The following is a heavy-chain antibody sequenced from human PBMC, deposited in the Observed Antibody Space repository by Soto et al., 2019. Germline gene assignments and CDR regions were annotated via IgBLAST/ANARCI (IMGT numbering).Heavy chain of an antibody. CDR1: GGSFSGYY. D-gene: IGHD2-15*01. Sequence: SETLSLTCAVYGGSFSGYYWSWIRQPPGKGLEWIGEINHSGRTNYNPSLKSRVTISVDTSKNQFSLKLSSVTAADTAVYYCARGPDCSGGSCHYGMDVWGQGTTVTVSS. J-gene: IGHJ6*02. CDR2: INHSGRT. V-gene: IGHV4-34*01. CDR3: ARGPDCSGGSCHYGMDV.